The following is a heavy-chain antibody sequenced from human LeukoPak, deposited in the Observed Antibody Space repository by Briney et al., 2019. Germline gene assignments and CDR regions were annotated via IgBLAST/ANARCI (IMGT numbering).Heavy chain of an antibody. J-gene: IGHJ4*02. CDR1: GASISRYY. D-gene: IGHD6-19*01. CDR3: AREFHSSGWYSNDY. Sequence: KPSETLSLTCSVSGASISRYYWSWIRQPAGKGLEWTGRIYTSGSTNYNPSLKSRVTMSVDTSKNQFSLKLSSVTAADTAVYYCAREFHSSGWYSNDYWGQGTLVTVSS. V-gene: IGHV4-4*07. CDR2: IYTSGST.